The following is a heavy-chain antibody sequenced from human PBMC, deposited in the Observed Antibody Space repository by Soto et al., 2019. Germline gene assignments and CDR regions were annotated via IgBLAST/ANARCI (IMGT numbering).Heavy chain of an antibody. CDR3: ASRNYYESSGYYYWYYFDF. Sequence: NPSETLSLTCAVSGDSINNSHWWSWVRQTPGKGLEWIGETYHSGTTNYNPSLKTRVTISIDKSKNQFSLKMNSVTAADTAVYYCASRNYYESSGYYYWYYFDFWGQGTLVTVSS. V-gene: IGHV4-4*02. CDR1: GDSINNSHW. J-gene: IGHJ4*02. CDR2: TYHSGTT. D-gene: IGHD3-22*01.